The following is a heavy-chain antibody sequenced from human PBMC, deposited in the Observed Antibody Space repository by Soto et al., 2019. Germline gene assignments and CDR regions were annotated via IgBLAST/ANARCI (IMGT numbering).Heavy chain of an antibody. CDR3: AREHLYSGSSDYYYYGMDV. J-gene: IGHJ6*02. CDR1: GGSISSYY. CDR2: IYYSGST. D-gene: IGHD1-26*01. V-gene: IGHV4-59*01. Sequence: PSETLSLTCTVSGGSISSYYWSWIRQPPGNGLEWIGYIYYSGSTNYNPSLKSRVTISVDTSKNQFSLKLSSVTAADTAVYYCAREHLYSGSSDYYYYGMDVWGQGTTVTVSS.